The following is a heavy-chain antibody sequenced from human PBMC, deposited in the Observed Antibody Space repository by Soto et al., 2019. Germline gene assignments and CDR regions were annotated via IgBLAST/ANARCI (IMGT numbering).Heavy chain of an antibody. CDR2: ISGSGGST. V-gene: IGHV3-23*01. D-gene: IGHD3-3*01. Sequence: EVQLLESGGGMVQPGGSLRLSCAASGFTFSSYAMSWVRQAPGKGLEWVSAISGSGGSTYYADSVKGRFTISRDNSQNTLYLQMKSLRAEDTAVYYCSKAEYDFWSGYYVGYWGQGTLVTVSS. J-gene: IGHJ4*02. CDR3: SKAEYDFWSGYYVGY. CDR1: GFTFSSYA.